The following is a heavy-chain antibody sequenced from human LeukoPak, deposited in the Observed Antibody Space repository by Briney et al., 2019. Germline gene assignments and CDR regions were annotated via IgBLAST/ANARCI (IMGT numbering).Heavy chain of an antibody. V-gene: IGHV1-2*02. CDR3: ARGRLFMVPAARGYDAFDI. J-gene: IGHJ3*02. CDR2: INPNSGGT. CDR1: GYTFTGYY. Sequence: GASVKVSCKASGYTFTGYYMHWVRQAPGQGLEWMGWINPNSGGTNYAQKFQGRVTMTRDTSISTAYMELSRLRSDDTAVYYCARGRLFMVPAARGYDAFDIWGQGTMVTVSS. D-gene: IGHD2-2*01.